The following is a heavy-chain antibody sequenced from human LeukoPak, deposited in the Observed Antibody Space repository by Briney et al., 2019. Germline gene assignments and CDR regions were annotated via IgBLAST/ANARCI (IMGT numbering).Heavy chain of an antibody. CDR2: ISGSGGST. Sequence: PGGCLRLSCAAPGFTFSSYAMSWVRQAPGKGLEWVSAISGSGGSTYYADSVKGRFTISRDNSKNTLYLQMNSLRAEDTAVYYCAKDYLTFGIFSNWGQGTLVTVSS. J-gene: IGHJ4*02. V-gene: IGHV3-23*01. D-gene: IGHD3-9*01. CDR3: AKDYLTFGIFSN. CDR1: GFTFSSYA.